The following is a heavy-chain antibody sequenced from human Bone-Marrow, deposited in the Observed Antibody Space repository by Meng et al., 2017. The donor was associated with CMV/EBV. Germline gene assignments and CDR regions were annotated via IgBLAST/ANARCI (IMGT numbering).Heavy chain of an antibody. Sequence: GGSLRLSCAASGFTFSSYAMHWVRQAPGKGLEWVAVITYDGSNKYYADSVKGRFTISRDNSKNTLYLQMNSLRAEDTAVYYCARKGTADDAFDSWGQGTMVTVSS. CDR3: ARKGTADDAFDS. CDR2: ITYDGSNK. V-gene: IGHV3-30-3*01. J-gene: IGHJ3*02. CDR1: GFTFSSYA. D-gene: IGHD1/OR15-1a*01.